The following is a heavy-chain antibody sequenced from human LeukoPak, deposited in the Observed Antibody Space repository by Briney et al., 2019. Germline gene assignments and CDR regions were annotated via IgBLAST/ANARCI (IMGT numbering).Heavy chain of an antibody. D-gene: IGHD6-13*01. CDR3: AKGGAAAGSPGGPSDY. CDR1: GCTFSSYA. Sequence: GGSLRLSCAASGCTFSSYAMSWVRQAPGKGLEWVSAISGSGGSTYYADSVKGRFTISRDNSKNTLYLQMNSLRAEDTAVYYCAKGGAAAGSPGGPSDYWGQGTLVTVSS. V-gene: IGHV3-23*01. CDR2: ISGSGGST. J-gene: IGHJ4*02.